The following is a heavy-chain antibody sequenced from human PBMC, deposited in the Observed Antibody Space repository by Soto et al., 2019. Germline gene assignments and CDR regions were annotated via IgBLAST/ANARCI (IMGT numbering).Heavy chain of an antibody. CDR2: MGGAGAR. J-gene: IGHJ6*02. Sequence: EVQLVESGGGLVQPGGSLRLSCAAFGFTYNSYDMHWVRQVSGKGLEWVSSMGGAGAREYADSVKGRFIIFRDNAKNSLYLQMHSLRAGDTAVYYCTRAAFGDGMDLWGQGTPVTVSS. CDR1: GFTYNSYD. D-gene: IGHD3-10*01. V-gene: IGHV3-13*01. CDR3: TRAAFGDGMDL.